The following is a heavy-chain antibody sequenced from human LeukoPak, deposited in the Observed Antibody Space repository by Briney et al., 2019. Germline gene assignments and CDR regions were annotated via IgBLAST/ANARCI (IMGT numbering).Heavy chain of an antibody. J-gene: IGHJ4*02. D-gene: IGHD2-2*01. CDR2: IKEDGSEK. Sequence: GGSLRLSCAASGFTFSSYWLSWVRQAPGKGLEWVASIKEDGSEKHYVDSVKGRFTISRDNAQNSLYLQMNSLRAEDTAVYYCAKDLGYCSSTSCYRYFDHWGQGTLVTVSS. CDR1: GFTFSSYW. V-gene: IGHV3-7*01. CDR3: AKDLGYCSSTSCYRYFDH.